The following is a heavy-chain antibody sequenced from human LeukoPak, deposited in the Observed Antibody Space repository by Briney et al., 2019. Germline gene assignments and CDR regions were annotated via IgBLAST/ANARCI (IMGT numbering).Heavy chain of an antibody. J-gene: IGHJ4*02. Sequence: SQTLSLTCTVSGGSISSGGYYWSWIRQHPGKGLEWIGYIYYSGSTFYNPSLKSRVTISVDTSKNQFSLKLSSVTAADTAVYYCARGLPPGFDYWGQGTLVIVSS. CDR2: IYYSGST. CDR1: GGSISSGGYY. V-gene: IGHV4-30-4*08. D-gene: IGHD4-11*01. CDR3: ARGLPPGFDY.